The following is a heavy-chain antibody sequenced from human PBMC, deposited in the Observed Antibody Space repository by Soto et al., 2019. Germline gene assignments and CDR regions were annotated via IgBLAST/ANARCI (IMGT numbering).Heavy chain of an antibody. CDR1: GFTFSSYA. CDR3: AKSDYYGMDV. CDR2: ISGSGGST. Sequence: LSLTCAASGFTFSSYAMSWVRQAPGKGLEWVSAISGSGGSTYYADSVKGRFTISRDNSKNTLYLQMNSLRAEDTAVYYCAKSDYYGMDVWGQGTTVTVSS. J-gene: IGHJ6*02. V-gene: IGHV3-23*01.